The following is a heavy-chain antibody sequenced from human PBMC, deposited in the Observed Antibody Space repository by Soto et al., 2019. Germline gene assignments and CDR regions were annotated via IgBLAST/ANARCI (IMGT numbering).Heavy chain of an antibody. CDR1: GFTFSSYG. V-gene: IGHV3-30*18. Sequence: GGSLRLSCAASGFTFSSYGMHWVRQAPGKGLEWVAVISYDGSNKYYADSVKGRFTISRDNSKNTLYLQMNSLRAEDTAVYYCAKDLSLDCSGGSCFIPNHGMDVWGQGTTVTVSS. CDR2: ISYDGSNK. J-gene: IGHJ6*02. CDR3: AKDLSLDCSGGSCFIPNHGMDV. D-gene: IGHD2-15*01.